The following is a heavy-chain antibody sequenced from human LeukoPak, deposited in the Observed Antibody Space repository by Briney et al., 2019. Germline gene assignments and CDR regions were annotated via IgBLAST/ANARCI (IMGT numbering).Heavy chain of an antibody. D-gene: IGHD6-19*01. CDR3: ARARSEKQWLVPDY. J-gene: IGHJ4*02. V-gene: IGHV4-59*01. CDR1: GGSISSYY. CDR2: IYYSGST. Sequence: PSETLSLTCTVSGGSISSYYWSWIRQPPGKGLEWIGYIYYSGSTNYNPSLKSRVTISVVTSKNQFSLKLSSVTAADTAVYYCARARSEKQWLVPDYWGQGTLVTVSS.